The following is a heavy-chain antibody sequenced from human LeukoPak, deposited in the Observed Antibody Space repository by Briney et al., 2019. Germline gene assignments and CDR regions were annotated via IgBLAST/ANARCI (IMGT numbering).Heavy chain of an antibody. CDR3: ARHVYCTNGICSDY. V-gene: IGHV4-39*01. CDR1: GGSISSSGYY. Sequence: PAETLSLTCTVSGGSISSSGYYWGWIRQPPGKGLEWIGSIYYSGSTYYNPSLKSRVTISVDTSKNQFSLKLSSVTAADTAVYYCARHVYCTNGICSDYWGQGTLVTVSS. J-gene: IGHJ4*02. D-gene: IGHD2-8*01. CDR2: IYYSGST.